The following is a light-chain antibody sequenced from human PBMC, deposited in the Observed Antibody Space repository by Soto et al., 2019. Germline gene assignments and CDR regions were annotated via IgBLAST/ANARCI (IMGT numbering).Light chain of an antibody. CDR3: QQYNIWPRT. V-gene: IGKV3-15*01. Sequence: DIVLTQSPATLSLSRGERATLSCRASERIYSAYLGWYQQKPGQAPRLLIYGASTRATGIPARFSGSGSGTEFTLTISSLQSEDFAVYYCQQYNIWPRTFGQGTKVDIK. CDR2: GAS. J-gene: IGKJ1*01. CDR1: ERIYSAY.